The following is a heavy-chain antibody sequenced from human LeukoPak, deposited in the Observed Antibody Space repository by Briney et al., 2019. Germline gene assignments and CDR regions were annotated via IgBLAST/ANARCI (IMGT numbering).Heavy chain of an antibody. V-gene: IGHV4-34*01. CDR3: ARHSSGYMGKDY. Sequence: SETLSLTCAVYGGSFSGYYWSWIRQPPGKGLEWIGEINHSGSTNYNPSLKSRVTISVDTSKNQFTLKLSSVTAADTAVYYCARHSSGYMGKDYWGQGTLVTVSS. CDR2: INHSGST. J-gene: IGHJ4*02. CDR1: GGSFSGYY. D-gene: IGHD3-22*01.